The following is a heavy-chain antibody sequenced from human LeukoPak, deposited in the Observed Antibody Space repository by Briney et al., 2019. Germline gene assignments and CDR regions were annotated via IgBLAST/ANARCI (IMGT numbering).Heavy chain of an antibody. J-gene: IGHJ5*02. D-gene: IGHD3-3*01. Sequence: SETLSLTCTVSGGSISTSNYYWGWVRQPPGKGLEWIGNIFYSGSTYYSPSLKSRVTISVDTSKNQFSLKLSSVTAADTAVYYCARDPTYDFWSGYRVNWFDPWGQGTLVTVSS. CDR2: IFYSGST. V-gene: IGHV4-39*07. CDR3: ARDPTYDFWSGYRVNWFDP. CDR1: GGSISTSNYY.